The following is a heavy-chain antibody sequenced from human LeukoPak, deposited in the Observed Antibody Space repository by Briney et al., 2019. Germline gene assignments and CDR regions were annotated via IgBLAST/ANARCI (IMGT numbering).Heavy chain of an antibody. CDR2: ISFSSNTI. V-gene: IGHV3-48*02. J-gene: IGHJ4*02. CDR3: ARGRGDYVWGSNLDY. D-gene: IGHD3-16*02. Sequence: PGGSLRLSCAASGFTFSTYNMNWVRQAPGKGLEWVSHISFSSNTIYYADSVKGRFTISRDNAKNSLYLQMNSLRDEDTAVYYCARGRGDYVWGSNLDYWGQGTLVTVSS. CDR1: GFTFSTYN.